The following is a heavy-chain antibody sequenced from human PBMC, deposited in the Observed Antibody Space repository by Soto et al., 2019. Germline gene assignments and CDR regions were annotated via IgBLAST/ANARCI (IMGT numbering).Heavy chain of an antibody. Sequence: APVKCSCKGSGYTFSRYGISWVRQAPGQGPEWMGWISAYNGNTNYAQKLQGRVTMTTDTSTGTAYMELRSLRSDDTAVYYCARAMTYYYDSSGSPDAFDIWGQGTMVTVS. V-gene: IGHV1-18*04. CDR2: ISAYNGNT. J-gene: IGHJ3*02. D-gene: IGHD3-22*01. CDR3: ARAMTYYYDSSGSPDAFDI. CDR1: GYTFSRYG.